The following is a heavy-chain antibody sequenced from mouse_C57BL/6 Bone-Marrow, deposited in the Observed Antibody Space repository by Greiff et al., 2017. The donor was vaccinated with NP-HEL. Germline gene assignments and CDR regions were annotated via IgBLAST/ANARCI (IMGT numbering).Heavy chain of an antibody. CDR2: ISSGSSTI. Sequence: EVQGVESGGGLVKPGGSLKLSCAASGFTFSDYGMHWVRQAPEKGLEWVAYISSGSSTIYYADTVKGRFTISRDNAKNTLFLQMTSLRSEDTAMYYCASPNYYGSSPFAYWGQGTLVTVSA. CDR3: ASPNYYGSSPFAY. V-gene: IGHV5-17*01. J-gene: IGHJ3*01. CDR1: GFTFSDYG. D-gene: IGHD1-1*01.